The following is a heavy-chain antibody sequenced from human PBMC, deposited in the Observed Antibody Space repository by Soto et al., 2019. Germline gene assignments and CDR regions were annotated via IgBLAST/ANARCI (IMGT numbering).Heavy chain of an antibody. CDR1: DYSIGSGYY. CDR3: TTDLVVPAAIPFYYYYYGMDV. D-gene: IGHD2-2*02. J-gene: IGHJ6*02. V-gene: IGHV4-38-2*02. CDR2: IIHSGNT. Sequence: SETLSLTCTVSDYSIGSGYYWGWIRQPPGKGLEWIGSIIHSGNTNYNPSLKSRVTMSVDTSKNQFSLKLSSVIAADTAVYYCTTDLVVPAAIPFYYYYYGMDVWGQGTTVTVSS.